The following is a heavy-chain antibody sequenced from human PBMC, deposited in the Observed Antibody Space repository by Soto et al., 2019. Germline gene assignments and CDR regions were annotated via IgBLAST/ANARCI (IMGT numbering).Heavy chain of an antibody. CDR3: AINADV. Sequence: SETLSLTCAVSGGSISSSYFWSWIRQPPGKRLEWIGNIYDGVTTYYNPSLKSRVTLSLDTSKRQFSLKLNSVTAADTAMYYCAINADVWGQGTTVHRLL. CDR2: IYDGVTT. J-gene: IGHJ6*02. V-gene: IGHV4-59*08. CDR1: GGSISSSYF.